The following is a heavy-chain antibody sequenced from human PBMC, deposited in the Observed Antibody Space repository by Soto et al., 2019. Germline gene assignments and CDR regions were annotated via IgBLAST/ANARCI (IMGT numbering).Heavy chain of an antibody. Sequence: PSETLSLTCTVSGGSVSSGSYYWSWIRQPPGKGLEWIGYIYYSGSTNYNPSLKSRVTISVDTSKNQFSLKLSSVTAADTAVYYCARVIRPAAILSWFDPWGQGTLVTVSS. V-gene: IGHV4-61*01. D-gene: IGHD2-2*02. CDR1: GGSVSSGSYY. CDR3: ARVIRPAAILSWFDP. CDR2: IYYSGST. J-gene: IGHJ5*02.